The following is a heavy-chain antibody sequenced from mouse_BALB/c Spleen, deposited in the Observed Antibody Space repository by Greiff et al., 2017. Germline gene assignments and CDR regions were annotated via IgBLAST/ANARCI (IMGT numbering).Heavy chain of an antibody. J-gene: IGHJ2*01. D-gene: IGHD1-1*01. CDR1: GYTFTSYW. CDR2: INPSNGRT. CDR3: ARGLRYWYFDY. V-gene: IGHV1S81*02. Sequence: QVQLQQSGAELVKPGASVKLSCKASGYTFTSYWMHWVKQRPGQGLEWIGEINPSNGRTNYNEKFKSKATLTVDKSSSTAYMQLSSLTSEDSAVYYCARGLRYWYFDYWGQGTTLTVSS.